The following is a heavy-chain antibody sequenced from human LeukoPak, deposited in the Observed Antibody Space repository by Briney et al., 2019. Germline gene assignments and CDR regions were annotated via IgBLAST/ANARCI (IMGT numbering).Heavy chain of an antibody. Sequence: SVKVSCKASGGTFSSYAISWVRQAPGQGLEWMGGIIPIFGTANYAQKFQGRVTITADESTSTAYMKLSSLRSEDTAVYYCARARGSYSPPQWYFDLWGRGTLVTVSS. CDR3: ARARGSYSPPQWYFDL. D-gene: IGHD1-26*01. CDR1: GGTFSSYA. J-gene: IGHJ2*01. V-gene: IGHV1-69*13. CDR2: IIPIFGTA.